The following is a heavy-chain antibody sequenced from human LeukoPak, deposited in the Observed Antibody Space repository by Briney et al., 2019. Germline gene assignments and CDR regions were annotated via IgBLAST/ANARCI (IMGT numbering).Heavy chain of an antibody. CDR2: INPNSGST. D-gene: IGHD2-8*01. V-gene: IGHV1-2*02. CDR1: GYIFTGYH. Sequence: GASVKVSCKASGYIFTGYHMHWVRQAPGQGLEWMGWINPNSGSTNYAQKFQGRVTMTRDTSTSTVYMELSSLRSEDTAVYYCAGGTTNTKGAFDMWGQGTMVTVSS. CDR3: AGGTTNTKGAFDM. J-gene: IGHJ3*02.